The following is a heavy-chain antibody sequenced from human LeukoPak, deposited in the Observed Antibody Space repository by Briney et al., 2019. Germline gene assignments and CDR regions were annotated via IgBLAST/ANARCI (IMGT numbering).Heavy chain of an antibody. J-gene: IGHJ3*02. CDR2: ISWNSGSI. V-gene: IGHV3-9*01. Sequence: PGGSLRLSCAASGFTFDDYAMHWVRQAPGKGLEWVSGISWNSGSIGYADSVKGRFTISRDNAKNTLYLQMNSLRAEDTAVYYCARESYDSSGYWRDAFDIWGQGTMVTVSS. CDR1: GFTFDDYA. CDR3: ARESYDSSGYWRDAFDI. D-gene: IGHD3-22*01.